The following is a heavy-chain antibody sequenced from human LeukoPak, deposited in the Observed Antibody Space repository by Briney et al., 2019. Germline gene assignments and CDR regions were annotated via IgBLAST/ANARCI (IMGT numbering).Heavy chain of an antibody. V-gene: IGHV3-7*01. CDR2: INQNGDDT. J-gene: IGHJ4*02. Sequence: PSETLSLTCTVSGGSISSSSYYWGWIRQPPGKGLEWVANINQNGDDTKYGDSVKGRFTISRDNAKDWLYLQMSNLRVEDTAVYYCTRGQCNGRVCYSSLYDSWGQGTLVTVSS. CDR3: TRGQCNGRVCYSSLYDS. CDR1: GGSISSSSYY. D-gene: IGHD2-8*02.